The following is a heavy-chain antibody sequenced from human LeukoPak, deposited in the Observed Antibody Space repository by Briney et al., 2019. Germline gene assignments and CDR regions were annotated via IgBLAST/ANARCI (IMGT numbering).Heavy chain of an antibody. CDR1: GFTFCSYS. J-gene: IGHJ4*02. D-gene: IGHD2-15*01. Sequence: GGSLRLSCAASGFTFCSYSMSWVRQAPGQVLEWVSAISNNGGYTYYADSVQGRFTISRDNSKSTLCLQMNSLRAEDTAVYYCAKQLGYCSDGSCYFPYWGQGTLVTVSS. CDR3: AKQLGYCSDGSCYFPY. V-gene: IGHV3-23*01. CDR2: ISNNGGYT.